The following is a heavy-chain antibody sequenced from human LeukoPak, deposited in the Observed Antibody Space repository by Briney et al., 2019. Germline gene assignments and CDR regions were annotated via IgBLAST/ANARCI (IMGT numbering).Heavy chain of an antibody. V-gene: IGHV1-2*02. CDR3: ASGGVAVAGSAIDY. J-gene: IGHJ4*02. Sequence: ASVKVSCKASGCTFTGYYIHWVRQAPGQGLEWMGWINPDSGGTSSAQKFQGRVAMTRDTSISTAYMELSSLTSDDTAVYYCASGGVAVAGSAIDYWGQGTLVTVSS. D-gene: IGHD6-19*01. CDR2: INPDSGGT. CDR1: GCTFTGYY.